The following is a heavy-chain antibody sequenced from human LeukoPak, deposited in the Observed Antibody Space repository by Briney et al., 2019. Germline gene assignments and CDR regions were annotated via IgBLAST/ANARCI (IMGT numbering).Heavy chain of an antibody. V-gene: IGHV1-46*01. Sequence: ASVKVSCKASGYTFTSYYMHWVRQAPGQGLEWMGIINPSGGSTSYAQKFQGRVTMTRDMSTSTDYMELNSLRAGDTAVYYCAKGSKLVVITRDHYMAVWGKGTTVTISS. CDR2: INPSGGST. CDR3: AKGSKLVVITRDHYMAV. D-gene: IGHD3-22*01. CDR1: GYTFTSYY. J-gene: IGHJ6*03.